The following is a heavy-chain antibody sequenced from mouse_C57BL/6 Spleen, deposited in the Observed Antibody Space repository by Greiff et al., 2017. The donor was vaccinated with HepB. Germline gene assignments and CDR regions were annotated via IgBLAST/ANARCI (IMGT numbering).Heavy chain of an antibody. V-gene: IGHV5-17*01. J-gene: IGHJ2*01. CDR3: ARGNPDYFDY. Sequence: EVQLQESGGGLVKPGGSLKLSCAASGFTFSDYGMHWVRQAPEKGLEWVAYISSGSSTIYYADTVKGRFTISRDNAKNTLFLQMTSLRSEDTAMYYCARGNPDYFDYWGQGTTLTVSS. CDR2: ISSGSSTI. CDR1: GFTFSDYG.